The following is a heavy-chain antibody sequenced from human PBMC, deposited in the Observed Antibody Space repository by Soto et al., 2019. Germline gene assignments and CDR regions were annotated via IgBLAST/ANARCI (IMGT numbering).Heavy chain of an antibody. CDR1: GFTFSSYA. CDR2: ISGSGGST. V-gene: IGHV3-23*01. J-gene: IGHJ4*02. CDR3: AKDRCSGGSCYSYFDY. D-gene: IGHD2-15*01. Sequence: PGGSLRLSCAASGFTFSSYAMSWVRQAPGKGLEWVSAISGSGGSTYYADSVKGRFTISRDNSKNTLYLQMNSLRAEDTAVYNCAKDRCSGGSCYSYFDYWGQGTLVTVSS.